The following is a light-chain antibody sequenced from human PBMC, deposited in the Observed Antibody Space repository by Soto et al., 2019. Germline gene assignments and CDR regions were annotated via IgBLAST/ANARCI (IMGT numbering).Light chain of an antibody. Sequence: ETVMTQSPATLSVSPGERATLSCRASQSVNSNLAWYQKKPGQAPRLLIYAASTRATGIPARFSGSGSGTEFTLTISSLQSEDSAVYYCQQYNYWPPWTFGQGTKVDIK. J-gene: IGKJ1*01. CDR3: QQYNYWPPWT. V-gene: IGKV3-15*01. CDR2: AAS. CDR1: QSVNSN.